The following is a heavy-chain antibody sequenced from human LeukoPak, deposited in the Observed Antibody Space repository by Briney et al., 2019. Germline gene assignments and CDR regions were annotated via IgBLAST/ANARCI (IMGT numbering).Heavy chain of an antibody. V-gene: IGHV3-30-3*01. CDR1: GFTFSSYA. CDR2: ISYDGSNK. J-gene: IGHJ3*02. Sequence: GRSLRLSCAASGFTFSSYAMNWVRQAPGKGLEWVAAISYDGSNKYYADSVKGRFTISRDNSKNTLHLQMNSLRAEDTAVYYCARYYYDSSGYSMGYDAFDIWGQGTMVTVSS. D-gene: IGHD3-22*01. CDR3: ARYYYDSSGYSMGYDAFDI.